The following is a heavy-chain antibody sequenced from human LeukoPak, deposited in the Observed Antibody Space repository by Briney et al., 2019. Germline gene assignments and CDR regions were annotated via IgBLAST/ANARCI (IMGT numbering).Heavy chain of an antibody. CDR2: ITYDRGDT. D-gene: IGHD2-2*01. J-gene: IGHJ4*02. CDR1: GFTFKTYG. V-gene: IGHV3-30*02. CDR3: YTDIVTVPAPDY. Sequence: GGSLRLSCTASGFTFKTYGMHWVRQPPGKGLEWVAFITYDRGDTYYADSVKGRFTISRDSSKTTLSLQMNSLRAEDTAVYHCYTDIVTVPAPDYWGQGALVIVSS.